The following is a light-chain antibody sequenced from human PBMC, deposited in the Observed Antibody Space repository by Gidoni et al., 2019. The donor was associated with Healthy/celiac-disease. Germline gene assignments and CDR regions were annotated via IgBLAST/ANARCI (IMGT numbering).Light chain of an antibody. Sequence: IVLTQSPGTLSLSPGERATLSCRASQSVSSSYLAWYQQKPGQAPRLLIYGASSRATGIPDRFRGSGSGTDFTLTISRLEPEDFAVYYCQQYGSSRFTFGPGTKVDIK. CDR3: QQYGSSRFT. CDR1: QSVSSSY. J-gene: IGKJ3*01. V-gene: IGKV3-20*01. CDR2: GAS.